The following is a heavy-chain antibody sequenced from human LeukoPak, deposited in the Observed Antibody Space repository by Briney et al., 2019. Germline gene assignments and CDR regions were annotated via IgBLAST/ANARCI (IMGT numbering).Heavy chain of an antibody. D-gene: IGHD1-26*01. CDR3: ASEYSGSYDYFDY. V-gene: IGHV4-39*01. J-gene: IGHJ4*02. CDR2: IYYSGST. CDR1: GGSISSSSYY. Sequence: SETLSLTWTVSGGSISSSSYYCGWIRQPPGKGLEWIGSIYYSGSTYYNPSLKSRLTISVDTSKNQFSLTLSSVTAADTAVYYCASEYSGSYDYFDYWGQGTLVTVSS.